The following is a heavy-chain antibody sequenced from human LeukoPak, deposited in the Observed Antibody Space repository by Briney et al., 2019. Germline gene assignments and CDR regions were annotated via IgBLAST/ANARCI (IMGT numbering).Heavy chain of an antibody. CDR2: INHSGST. D-gene: IGHD1-14*01. J-gene: IGHJ6*03. CDR3: AGARTVSKLYYYYYMDV. Sequence: SETLSLTCTVSGGSISSTSYYWGWIRQPPGKGLEWIGEINHSGSTNYNPSLKSRVTISVDTSKNQFSLKLSSVTAADTAVYYCAGARTVSKLYYYYYMDVWGKGTTVTVSS. V-gene: IGHV4-39*07. CDR1: GGSISSTSYY.